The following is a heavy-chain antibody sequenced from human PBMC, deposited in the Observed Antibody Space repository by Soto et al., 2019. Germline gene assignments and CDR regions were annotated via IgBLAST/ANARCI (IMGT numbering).Heavy chain of an antibody. CDR3: AHRQRAVGEIRAGLFDY. Sequence: QITLKESGPTLVKPTQTLTLTCTLSGFSLSTSGVGVGWIRQPPGKALEWLALIYWDDDKRYSPSLKSRLTITKDTSKNQVVLTMTNMDPVDTATYFCAHRQRAVGEIRAGLFDYWGQGTLVTVSS. V-gene: IGHV2-5*02. J-gene: IGHJ4*02. CDR1: GFSLSTSGVG. D-gene: IGHD3-16*01. CDR2: IYWDDDK.